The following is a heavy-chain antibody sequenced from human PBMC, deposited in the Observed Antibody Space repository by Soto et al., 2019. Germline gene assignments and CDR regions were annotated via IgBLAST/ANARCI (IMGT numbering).Heavy chain of an antibody. V-gene: IGHV1-69*13. CDR2: IIPIFGTA. CDR3: ARLGFGELGGMWYYGMDV. Sequence: ASVKVSCKASGGTFSSYAISWVRQAPGQGLEWMGGIIPIFGTANYAQKFQGRVTITADESTSTAYMELSSLRSEDTAVYCCARLGFGELGGMWYYGMDVWGQGTTVTVSS. J-gene: IGHJ6*02. CDR1: GGTFSSYA. D-gene: IGHD3-10*01.